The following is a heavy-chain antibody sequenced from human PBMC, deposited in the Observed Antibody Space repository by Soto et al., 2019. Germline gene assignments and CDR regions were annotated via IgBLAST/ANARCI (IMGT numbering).Heavy chain of an antibody. CDR3: AREVGADYYDSGGAYFYYYYGMDV. CDR1: GFTFSSYA. V-gene: IGHV3-30-3*01. D-gene: IGHD3-22*01. J-gene: IGHJ6*02. CDR2: ISYDGINK. Sequence: QVQLVESGGGVVQPGRSLRLSCAASGFTFSSYAMHWVRQAPGKGLEWVAVISYDGINKYYADSVKGRFTISRDNSKNTLYLQMNSLRAEDTAVYYCAREVGADYYDSGGAYFYYYYGMDVWGQGTTVTVSS.